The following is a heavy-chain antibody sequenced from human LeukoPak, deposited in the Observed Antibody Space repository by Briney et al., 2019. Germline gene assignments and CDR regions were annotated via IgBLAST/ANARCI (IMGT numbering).Heavy chain of an antibody. D-gene: IGHD1-26*01. V-gene: IGHV3-11*01. J-gene: IGHJ4*02. CDR1: GFTFSDYY. CDR2: ISSRSSAI. Sequence: GGSLRLSCAASGFTFSDYYMSWIRQAPGKGLEWVSYISSRSSAIYCADSVKGRFTISRDNAKNSLYLQMNSLRAEDTAVYYCARETGSGSYLLDYWGQGTLVTVSS. CDR3: ARETGSGSYLLDY.